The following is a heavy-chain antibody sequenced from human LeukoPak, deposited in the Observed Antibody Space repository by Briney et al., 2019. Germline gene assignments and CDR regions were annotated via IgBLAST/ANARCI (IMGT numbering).Heavy chain of an antibody. CDR2: IKQDGSEK. D-gene: IGHD6-13*01. J-gene: IGHJ4*02. V-gene: IGHV3-7*01. CDR3: VRVGSNSWHYFDY. Sequence: GGSLRLSCAASGFTFSSYWMSWVRQAPGKGLEWVANIKQDGSEKYYVDSVKGRFTVSRDNAKNSLYLQMNNLRVEETAVYYCVRVGSNSWHYFDYWGQGTLVTVPS. CDR1: GFTFSSYW.